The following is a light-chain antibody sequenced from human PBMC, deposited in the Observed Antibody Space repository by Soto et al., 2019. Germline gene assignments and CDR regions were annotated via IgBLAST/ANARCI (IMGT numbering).Light chain of an antibody. J-gene: IGKJ1*01. V-gene: IGKV3-20*01. CDR3: QQYGSSPTWT. CDR2: GAS. CDR1: QSIISNY. Sequence: EIVLTQSPGTLSLSPGERATLSCRASQSIISNYLAWYQQKPGQAPRLLIYGASSRATGIPDRFSGSGSGTDFTLTISRLEPEDFAVYYCQQYGSSPTWTFGQGTKVDI.